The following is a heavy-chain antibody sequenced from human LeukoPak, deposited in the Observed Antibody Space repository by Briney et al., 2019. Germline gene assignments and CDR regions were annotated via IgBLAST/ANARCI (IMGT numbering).Heavy chain of an antibody. CDR3: ARAGYSSAWASRFDP. CDR2: IYYSGST. Sequence: SETLSLTCIVSGGSMSSYYWSWIRQPPGKGLEWIGYIYYSGSTNYNPSLKSRITISVDTSKNQFSLKLSSVTAADTAVYYCARAGYSSAWASRFDPWGQGTLVTVSS. D-gene: IGHD6-19*01. CDR1: GGSMSSYY. V-gene: IGHV4-59*01. J-gene: IGHJ5*02.